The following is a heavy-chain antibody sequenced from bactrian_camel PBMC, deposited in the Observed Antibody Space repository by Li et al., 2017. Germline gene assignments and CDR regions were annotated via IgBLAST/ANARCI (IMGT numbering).Heavy chain of an antibody. CDR2: IYIVGEST. D-gene: IGHD6*01. V-gene: IGHV3S31*01. Sequence: VQLVESGGDSVQAGGSLRLSCAASGYTASRSRYCMGWFRQAPGEEREGVAAIYIVGESTYYADSVKGRFTISYDGAKNTVYLQMSSLNPEDTAVYYCAADLPPYGSSCPGSLGYWGQGTQVTVS. J-gene: IGHJ6*01. CDR1: GYTASRSRYC. CDR3: AADLPPYGSSCPGSLGY.